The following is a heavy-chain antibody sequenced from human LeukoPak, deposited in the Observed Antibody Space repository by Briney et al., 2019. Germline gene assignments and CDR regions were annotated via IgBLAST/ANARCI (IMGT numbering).Heavy chain of an antibody. CDR1: GFTFSDYY. V-gene: IGHV3-11*01. D-gene: IGHD2-8*02. Sequence: GSLRLSCAASGFTFSDYYMSWIGQAPGKGLEWVSYISSSGSTIYYADSVKGRFTISRDNAKNSLYLQMNSLRAEDTAVYYCARVVVYATWFDPWGQGTLVTVSS. CDR3: ARVVVYATWFDP. J-gene: IGHJ5*02. CDR2: ISSSGSTI.